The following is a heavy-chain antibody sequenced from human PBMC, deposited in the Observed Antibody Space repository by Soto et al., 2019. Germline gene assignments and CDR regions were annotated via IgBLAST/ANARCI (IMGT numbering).Heavy chain of an antibody. CDR1: GDSISGGEFF. D-gene: IGHD4-17*01. J-gene: IGHJ4*01. V-gene: IGHV4-31*03. CDR3: ARASRVTTSGTTAYYSDY. CDR2: ISKNGGT. Sequence: SETLSLTCSVSGDSISGGEFFWAWIRQQPGKGLEWIGYISKNGGTYDSPSLKSRVSLSVDTSKNHFSLRLTSVTAADTAVYYCARASRVTTSGTTAYYSDYWGRGTLVTVSS.